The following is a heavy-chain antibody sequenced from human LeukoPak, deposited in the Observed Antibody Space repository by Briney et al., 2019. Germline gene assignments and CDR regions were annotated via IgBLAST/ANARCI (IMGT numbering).Heavy chain of an antibody. V-gene: IGHV3-30*04. Sequence: GGSLRLSCAASGFTFSSYAMHWVRQAPGKGLEWVAVISYDGSNKYYADSVKGRFTISRDNSKNTLYLQMNSLRAEDTAVYYCAREAGGYSYGYSEGYFDYWGQGTLVTVSS. D-gene: IGHD5-18*01. CDR1: GFTFSSYA. CDR2: ISYDGSNK. CDR3: AREAGGYSYGYSEGYFDY. J-gene: IGHJ4*02.